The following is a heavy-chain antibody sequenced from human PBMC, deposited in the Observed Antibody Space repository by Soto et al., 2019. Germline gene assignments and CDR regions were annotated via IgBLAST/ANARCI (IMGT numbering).Heavy chain of an antibody. CDR3: ASAGLNDDIDY. V-gene: IGHV4-31*03. CDR2: IYYSGST. Sequence: QVQLQESGPGLVKPSQTLSLTCTVSGGSISSGGYYWSWIRQHPGKGLEWIGYIYYSGSTYYNPSLSSRVTISVDTTKNQSSLKLSSVTAAHPAVYYCASAGLNDDIDYWGQGTLVTVSS. J-gene: IGHJ4*02. D-gene: IGHD1-1*01. CDR1: GGSISSGGYY.